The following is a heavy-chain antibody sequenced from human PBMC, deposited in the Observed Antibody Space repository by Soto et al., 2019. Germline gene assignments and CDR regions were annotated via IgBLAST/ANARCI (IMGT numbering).Heavy chain of an antibody. J-gene: IGHJ5*02. CDR3: ARRLRSSSWYGGNWFDP. D-gene: IGHD6-13*01. CDR1: GGSISSSSYY. CDR2: IYYSGST. V-gene: IGHV4-39*01. Sequence: SETLSLTCSVSGGSISSSSYYWGWIRQPPGKGLEWIGSIYYSGSTYYNPSLKSRVTISVDTSKNQFSLKLSSVTAADTAVYYCARRLRSSSWYGGNWFDPWGQGTLVTVSS.